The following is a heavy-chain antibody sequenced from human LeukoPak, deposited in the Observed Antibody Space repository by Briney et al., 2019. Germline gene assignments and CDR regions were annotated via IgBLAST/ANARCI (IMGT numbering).Heavy chain of an antibody. J-gene: IGHJ4*02. V-gene: IGHV1-2*02. Sequence: ASVKVSCKASGYSFNSQGMNWVRQAPGQGLEWMGWINPNSGGTNYAQKFQGRVTMTRDTSISTAYMELSRLKSDDTAVYYCARGAPWVHDYWGQGTLVTVSS. D-gene: IGHD3-10*01. CDR1: GYSFNSQG. CDR3: ARGAPWVHDY. CDR2: INPNSGGT.